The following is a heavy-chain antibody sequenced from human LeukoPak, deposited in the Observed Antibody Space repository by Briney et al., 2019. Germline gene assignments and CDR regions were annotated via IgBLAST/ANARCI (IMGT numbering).Heavy chain of an antibody. V-gene: IGHV4-39*01. D-gene: IGHD1-26*01. J-gene: IGHJ4*02. CDR2: IYYSGST. Sequence: PSETLSLTCTVSGGSISSGDYYWSWIRQPPGKGLEWIGYIYYSGSTYYNPSLKSRVTISVDTSKTQFSLKLSSVTAADTAVYYCARHPLADSGSYPGYWGQGTLVTVSS. CDR3: ARHPLADSGSYPGY. CDR1: GGSISSGDYY.